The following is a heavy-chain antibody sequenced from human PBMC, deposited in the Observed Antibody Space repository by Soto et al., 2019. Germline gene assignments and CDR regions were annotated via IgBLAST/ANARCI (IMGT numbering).Heavy chain of an antibody. CDR3: ARGRDYDILTYPFDY. V-gene: IGHV3-48*01. J-gene: IGHJ4*02. D-gene: IGHD3-9*01. CDR1: GFTFSSYS. Sequence: EVQLVESGGGLVQPGGSLRLSCAASGFTFSSYSMNWVRQAPGKGLEWVSYISSSSSTIYYADSVKGRFTISRDNAKNSLYLQMNSLRAEDTAVYYCARGRDYDILTYPFDYWGQGTLVTVSS. CDR2: ISSSSSTI.